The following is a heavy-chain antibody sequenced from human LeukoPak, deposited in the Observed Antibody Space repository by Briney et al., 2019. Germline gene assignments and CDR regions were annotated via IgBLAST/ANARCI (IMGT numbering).Heavy chain of an antibody. CDR2: IYYTGTP. CDR3: ARITSGGDLDY. Sequence: PSETLSLTCTVSSGSISSSNYYWGWIRQPPGKGLEWIGSIYYTGTPYHNPSLKSRVTVSVDTSKNQFSLKLSSVTAADTAVYYCARITSGGDLDYWGQGTLVTVSS. J-gene: IGHJ4*02. V-gene: IGHV4-39*01. D-gene: IGHD2-21*01. CDR1: SGSISSSNYY.